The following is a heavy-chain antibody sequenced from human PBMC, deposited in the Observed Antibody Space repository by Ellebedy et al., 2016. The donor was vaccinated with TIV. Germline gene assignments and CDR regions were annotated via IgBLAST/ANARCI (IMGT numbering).Heavy chain of an antibody. V-gene: IGHV3-7*01. CDR3: ARDRGYDTFDY. CDR1: GFTFSNYW. Sequence: GESLKISCAASGFTFSNYWMSWVRQAPGKGLEWVANTKEDGSEKYYVDSVRGRFTISRDNAKTSLYLQMNSLRAEDTAVYYCARDRGYDTFDYWGQGILVTVSS. CDR2: TKEDGSEK. D-gene: IGHD5-12*01. J-gene: IGHJ4*02.